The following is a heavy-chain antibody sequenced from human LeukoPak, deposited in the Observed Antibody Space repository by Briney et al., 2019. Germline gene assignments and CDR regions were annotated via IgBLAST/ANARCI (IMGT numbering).Heavy chain of an antibody. V-gene: IGHV3-23*01. J-gene: IGHJ4*02. Sequence: GGSLRLSCAASGFTFSSYGMSWVRQAPGKGLEWVSAITGSGGSTYYADSVKGRFTISRDNSKNTLYLQMNSLKAEDTAVYYCAKDLMYYYDSSGFVNDYWGQGTLVTVSS. CDR1: GFTFSSYG. D-gene: IGHD3-22*01. CDR2: ITGSGGST. CDR3: AKDLMYYYDSSGFVNDY.